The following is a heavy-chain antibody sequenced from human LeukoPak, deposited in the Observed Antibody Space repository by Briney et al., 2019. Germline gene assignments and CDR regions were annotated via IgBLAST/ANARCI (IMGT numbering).Heavy chain of an antibody. D-gene: IGHD4-23*01. V-gene: IGHV1-2*02. CDR3: ARDDYGGLDS. J-gene: IGHJ4*02. CDR2: INPHRGGT. Sequence: ASVKVSCKASGGTFSSYAISWVRQAPGQGLEWLGWINPHRGGTNYAQSFQGRVTMTRDTSISTAYMELSRLRSDDTAVYYCARDDYGGLDSWGQGTPVTVSS. CDR1: GGTFSSYA.